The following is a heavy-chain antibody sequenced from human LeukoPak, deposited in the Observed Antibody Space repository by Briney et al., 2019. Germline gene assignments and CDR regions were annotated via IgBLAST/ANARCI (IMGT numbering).Heavy chain of an antibody. D-gene: IGHD2-2*01. CDR2: IYYSGST. CDR3: ARVVPAAIPHFDY. Sequence: PSETLSLTCTVSGGSISSSSYYWGWIRQPPGKGLEWIGSIYYSGSTYYNPSLKSRVTISVDTSKNQFSLKLSSVTAADTAVYYCARVVPAAIPHFDYWGQGTLVTVSS. J-gene: IGHJ4*02. V-gene: IGHV4-39*07. CDR1: GGSISSSSYY.